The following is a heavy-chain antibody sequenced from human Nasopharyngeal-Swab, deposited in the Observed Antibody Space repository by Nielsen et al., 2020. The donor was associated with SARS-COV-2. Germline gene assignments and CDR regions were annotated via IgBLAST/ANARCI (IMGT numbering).Heavy chain of an antibody. J-gene: IGHJ5*02. Sequence: SETLSLTCTVSGVSISSQYWSWIRQPPGKGLEWIGYISHNSGTNYNPSLKSRVTMFMDTSKNQFSLKLRSVTAADTAVYYCVKEGATGWFDPWGQGTLVTVSS. CDR2: ISHNSGT. CDR1: GVSISSQY. CDR3: VKEGATGWFDP. V-gene: IGHV4-59*11.